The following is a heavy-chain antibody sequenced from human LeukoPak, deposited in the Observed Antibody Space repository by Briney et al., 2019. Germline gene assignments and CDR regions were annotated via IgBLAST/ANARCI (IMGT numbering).Heavy chain of an antibody. Sequence: GGSLRLSCAASGFTFSSSGMHWVRQAPGKGLEWVTIIWFDGTNKYYADSVKGRFSISRDNSKNTLYLQMNSLRPEDTAVYYCARDSYGNDYWGQGTLVTVSS. CDR1: GFTFSSSG. J-gene: IGHJ4*02. V-gene: IGHV3-33*01. CDR3: ARDSYGNDY. CDR2: IWFDGTNK. D-gene: IGHD5-18*01.